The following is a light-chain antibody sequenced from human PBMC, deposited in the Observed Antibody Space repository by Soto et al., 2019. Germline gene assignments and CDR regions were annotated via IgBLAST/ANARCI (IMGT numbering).Light chain of an antibody. CDR1: SSDVGGYNY. J-gene: IGLJ1*01. CDR3: SSYAGSNNLGV. Sequence: QSALTQPPSASGSPGQSVTISCTGTSSDVGGYNYVSWYQQHPGKAPKLMIYEVSKRPSGVPDRFSGSKSGNTASRTVSGLQAEDEADYYCSSYAGSNNLGVFGTGTKLTVL. V-gene: IGLV2-8*01. CDR2: EVS.